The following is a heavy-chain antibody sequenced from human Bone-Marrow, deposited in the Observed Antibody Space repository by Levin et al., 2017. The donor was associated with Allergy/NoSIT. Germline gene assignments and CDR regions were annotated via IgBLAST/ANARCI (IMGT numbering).Heavy chain of an antibody. CDR2: ISSSSSYI. CDR3: ASRAVDIVATIISRNYYYYMDV. CDR1: GFTFSSYS. J-gene: IGHJ6*03. Sequence: ETLSLTCAASGFTFSSYSMNWVRQAPGKGLEWVSSISSSSSYIYYADSVKGRFTISRDNAKNSLYLQMNSLRAEDTAVYYCASRAVDIVATIISRNYYYYMDVWGKGTTVTVSS. V-gene: IGHV3-21*01. D-gene: IGHD5-12*01.